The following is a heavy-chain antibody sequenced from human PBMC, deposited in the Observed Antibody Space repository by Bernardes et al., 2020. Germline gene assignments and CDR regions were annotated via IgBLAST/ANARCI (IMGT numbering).Heavy chain of an antibody. D-gene: IGHD3-22*01. Sequence: GGSLRLSCAASGFTFSNYDMHWVRQAPGKGLEWVALISNDGNNKYCADSVKGRFTISRDNSKNTLYLQMNSLRAEDTAMYYCAKGGYDRSATLLDPWGQGTLVTVSP. CDR3: AKGGYDRSATLLDP. V-gene: IGHV3-30*18. CDR2: ISNDGNNK. CDR1: GFTFSNYD. J-gene: IGHJ5*02.